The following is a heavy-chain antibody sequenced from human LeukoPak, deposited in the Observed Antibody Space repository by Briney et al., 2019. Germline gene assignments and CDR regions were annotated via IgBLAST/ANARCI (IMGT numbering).Heavy chain of an antibody. V-gene: IGHV3-23*01. CDR2: ISYSGGGT. J-gene: IGHJ4*02. D-gene: IGHD2-2*01. CDR3: AQESVGVVPAAKFEY. CDR1: GFTFTSYA. Sequence: GGSLRLSCAASGFTFTSYAMNWVRQAPGKGLEWVSGISYSGGGTNYAASVKGRFTISRDNSKNTLYLQMNSLRAEDTAVYYSAQESVGVVPAAKFEYSGQGNLVTVSS.